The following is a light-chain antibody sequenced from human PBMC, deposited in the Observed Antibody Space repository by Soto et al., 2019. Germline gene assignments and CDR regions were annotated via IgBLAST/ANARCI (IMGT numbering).Light chain of an antibody. CDR1: QIVSNV. J-gene: IGKJ1*01. CDR3: QQYYSYPWT. V-gene: IGKV1-5*01. CDR2: DIS. Sequence: YRVTITCRAIQIVSNVLAWFQQKPGRAPKLLIFDISNLASGVPSRFSGSGSGSATEFTLTISSLQPDDSATYYCQQYYSYPWTFGQGTKVDIK.